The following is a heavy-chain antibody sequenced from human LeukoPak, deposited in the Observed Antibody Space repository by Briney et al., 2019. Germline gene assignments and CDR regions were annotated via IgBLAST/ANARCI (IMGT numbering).Heavy chain of an antibody. CDR3: AKGDPIVGALYFDY. V-gene: IGHV3-33*06. D-gene: IGHD1-26*01. Sequence: PGRSLRLSCAASGFTFSSYGMHWVRQAPGKGLEWVAVIWYDGSNKYYADSVKGRFTISRDNSKNTLYLQMNSLRAEDTAVYYCAKGDPIVGALYFDYWGQGTLVTVSS. CDR1: GFTFSSYG. CDR2: IWYDGSNK. J-gene: IGHJ4*02.